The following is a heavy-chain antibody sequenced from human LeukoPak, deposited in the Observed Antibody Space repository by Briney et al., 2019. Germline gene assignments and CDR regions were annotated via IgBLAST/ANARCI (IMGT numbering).Heavy chain of an antibody. CDR1: GGSISSYY. Sequence: SETLSLTCTVSGGSISSYYWSWIRQPAGKGLEWIGRIYTSGSTNYNPSLKSRVTISVDTSKNQFSLKLSSVTAADTAVYYCARENSSGWYYYYYYYMDVWGKGTTVTISS. V-gene: IGHV4-4*07. J-gene: IGHJ6*03. CDR2: IYTSGST. CDR3: ARENSSGWYYYYYYYMDV. D-gene: IGHD6-19*01.